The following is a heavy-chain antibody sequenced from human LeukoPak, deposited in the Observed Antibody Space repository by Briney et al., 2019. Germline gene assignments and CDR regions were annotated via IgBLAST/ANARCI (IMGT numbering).Heavy chain of an antibody. J-gene: IGHJ4*02. CDR2: INPSGGST. CDR1: GYTFTSYY. Sequence: GASVKVSCKASGYTFTSYYMHWLRQAPGQGLEWMGIINPSGGSTSYAQKFQGRVTMTRDMSTSTVYMELSSLRSEDTAVYYCARNGYDSSGYYLFLGYWGQGTLVTVSS. D-gene: IGHD3-22*01. V-gene: IGHV1-46*01. CDR3: ARNGYDSSGYYLFLGY.